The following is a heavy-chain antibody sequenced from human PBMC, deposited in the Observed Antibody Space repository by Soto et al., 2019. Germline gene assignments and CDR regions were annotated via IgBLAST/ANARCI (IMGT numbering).Heavy chain of an antibody. D-gene: IGHD3-16*01. V-gene: IGHV4-4*02. Sequence: SETLALTCAVSGASISSGNWWSWVRQSPGKGLEWIGEIYHSGSTNHNPSLKSRVIISLDKSRNQFSLKLSSVTAADTAVYFCASHRGNTFGRYDDWGQGTQVTVSS. CDR3: ASHRGNTFGRYDD. CDR1: GASISSGNW. J-gene: IGHJ4*01. CDR2: IYHSGST.